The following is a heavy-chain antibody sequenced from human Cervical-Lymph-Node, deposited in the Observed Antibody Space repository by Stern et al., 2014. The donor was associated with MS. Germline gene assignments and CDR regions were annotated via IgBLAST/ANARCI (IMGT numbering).Heavy chain of an antibody. J-gene: IGHJ4*02. CDR1: GGTFSSYA. CDR3: ARALSASSGWYVGY. Sequence: QVQLVQSGAEVKKPGSSVKVSCKASGGTFSSYAISWVRQAPGQGLEWGGGIIHIFDTPKYAQKFKVRVTITADKSTNTAYMELSSLRAEDTAIYYCARALSASSGWYVGYWGQGTLVTVSS. V-gene: IGHV1-69*06. D-gene: IGHD6-19*01. CDR2: IIHIFDTP.